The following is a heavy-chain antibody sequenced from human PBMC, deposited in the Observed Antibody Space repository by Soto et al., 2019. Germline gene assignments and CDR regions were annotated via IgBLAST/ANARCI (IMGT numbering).Heavy chain of an antibody. Sequence: GGCLRLSCAAAGLSFGHYDLHWVLQATGKCLEWVTATGAAADPYYIASVKGRFTVSRDNAHKSLYLQLNNLRVEDTAIYYCARAYSGRLPRRADYYYAMDVWGRGTTVTVSS. CDR1: GLSFGHYD. CDR3: ARAYSGRLPRRADYYYAMDV. D-gene: IGHD2-15*01. J-gene: IGHJ6*02. CDR2: TGAAADP. V-gene: IGHV3-13*05.